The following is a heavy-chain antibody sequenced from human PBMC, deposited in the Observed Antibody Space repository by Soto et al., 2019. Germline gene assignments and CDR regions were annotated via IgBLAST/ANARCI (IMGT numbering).Heavy chain of an antibody. CDR3: LDCFDY. CDR1: GYSFTSYW. Sequence: RYSLTISFKGSGYSFTSYWTGWVRQMPGKGLEWMGIIYPGDSDTRYSPSFQGQVTISADKSISTAYLQWSSLKASDTAMYYCLDCFDYWGQGTLVTVSS. CDR2: IYPGDSDT. J-gene: IGHJ4*02. V-gene: IGHV5-51*01.